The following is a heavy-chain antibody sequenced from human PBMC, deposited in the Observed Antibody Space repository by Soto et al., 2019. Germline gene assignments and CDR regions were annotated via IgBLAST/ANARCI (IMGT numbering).Heavy chain of an antibody. D-gene: IGHD5-12*01. CDR3: ARDTVEMATTHRDGMDV. V-gene: IGHV1-69*01. CDR2: IIPIFGTA. Sequence: QVQLVQSGAEVKKPGSSVKVSCKASGGTFSSYAISWVRQAPGQGLERMGGIIPIFGTANYAQKFQGRVTITADESTSTAYMELSSLRSEDTAVYYFARDTVEMATTHRDGMDVWGQGTTVTVSS. J-gene: IGHJ6*02. CDR1: GGTFSSYA.